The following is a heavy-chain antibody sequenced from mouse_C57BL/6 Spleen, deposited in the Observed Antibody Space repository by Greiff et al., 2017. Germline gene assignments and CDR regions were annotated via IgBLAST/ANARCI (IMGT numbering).Heavy chain of an antibody. D-gene: IGHD2-3*01. V-gene: IGHV1-61*01. CDR1: GYTFTSYW. CDR2: IYPSDSET. Sequence: VKLQQPGAELVRPGSSVKLSCKASGYTFTSYWMDWVKQRPGQGLEWIGNIYPSDSETHYNQKFKDKATLTVDKSSSTAYMQLSSLTSEDSAVYYCARGDGYYPWFAYWGQGTLVTVSA. J-gene: IGHJ3*01. CDR3: ARGDGYYPWFAY.